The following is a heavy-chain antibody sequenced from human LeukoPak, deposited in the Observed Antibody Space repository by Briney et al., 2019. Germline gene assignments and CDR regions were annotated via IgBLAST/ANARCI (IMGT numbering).Heavy chain of an antibody. CDR2: ISSSGSTI. Sequence: GGSLRLSCAASGFTFSSYEINWVRQAPGKGLEGVSYISSSGSTIYYADSVKGRFTISRDNAKNSLYLQMNSLRAEDTAVYYCARETYYYDSSGYYPYYFDYWGQGTLVTVSS. CDR1: GFTFSSYE. CDR3: ARETYYYDSSGYYPYYFDY. J-gene: IGHJ4*02. V-gene: IGHV3-48*03. D-gene: IGHD3-22*01.